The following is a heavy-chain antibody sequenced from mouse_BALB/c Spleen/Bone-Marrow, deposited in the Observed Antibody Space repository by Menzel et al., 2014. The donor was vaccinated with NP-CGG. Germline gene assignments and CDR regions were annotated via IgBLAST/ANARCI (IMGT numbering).Heavy chain of an antibody. CDR3: ARHHRYAYYFDY. D-gene: IGHD2-14*01. Sequence: AQLQQSGSVLVMPGASVKLSCKVSGYSFTNSWLHWAKQRPGQGLEWIGEIHPNSGNTNYNEKFKGKATLTVDTSSSTAYVDLSSLTAEDSAVYYCARHHRYAYYFDYGGQGTTLTVSS. CDR1: GYSFTNSW. V-gene: IGHV1S130*01. J-gene: IGHJ2*01. CDR2: IHPNSGNT.